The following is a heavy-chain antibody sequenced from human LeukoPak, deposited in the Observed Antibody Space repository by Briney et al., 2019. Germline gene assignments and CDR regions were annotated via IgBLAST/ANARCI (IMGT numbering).Heavy chain of an antibody. CDR2: IWSDESKK. J-gene: IGHJ3*02. CDR3: AREGLTTSRNNALDI. V-gene: IGHV3-33*01. Sequence: GGSLRLSCAASGYTFSSYGTHWVRQRPGKGLEWLTVIWSDESKKYYGDSVKGRFTVSRDNSKNTLYLDINSLRVDDTAVYYCAREGLTTSRNNALDIWGQGTMVAVSS. D-gene: IGHD4-11*01. CDR1: GYTFSSYG.